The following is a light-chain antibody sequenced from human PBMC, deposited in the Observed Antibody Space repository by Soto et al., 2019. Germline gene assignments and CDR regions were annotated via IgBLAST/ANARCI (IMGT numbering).Light chain of an antibody. J-gene: IGLJ1*01. CDR3: AAWDDSLRGYV. V-gene: IGLV1-47*02. Sequence: QAVVTQPPSASGTPGQRVTISCSGSSSNIGSNYVFWYQHLPGTAPRLLIYSDTQRPSGVPDRFSGSKSGTSASLAISGLRSGDDADYYCAAWDDSLRGYVFGTGTQLTVL. CDR2: SDT. CDR1: SSNIGSNY.